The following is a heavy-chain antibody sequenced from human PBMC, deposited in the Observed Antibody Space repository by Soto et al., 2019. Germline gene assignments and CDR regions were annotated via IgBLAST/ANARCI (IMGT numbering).Heavy chain of an antibody. Sequence: GGSLRLSCAASGFTFSSYGMHWVRQAPGKGLEWVAIILHDGNNKYYADSVKGRFTISRDNSKNTLSLQMNSLRAEDTAVYYCAREIYDDYDSSGFDHWGQGTLVTVSS. V-gene: IGHV3-30*12. D-gene: IGHD3-22*01. CDR2: ILHDGNNK. CDR1: GFTFSSYG. J-gene: IGHJ4*02. CDR3: AREIYDDYDSSGFDH.